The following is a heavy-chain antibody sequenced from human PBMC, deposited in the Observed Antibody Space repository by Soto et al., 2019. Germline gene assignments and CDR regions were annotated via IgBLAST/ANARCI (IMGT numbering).Heavy chain of an antibody. CDR1: GQSFSGHS. CDR2: ISESGST. J-gene: IGHJ4*02. V-gene: IGHV4-34*01. D-gene: IGHD1-1*01. CDR3: ARGSGIVALPGELEDVNYDF. Sequence: QVQLQQWGAGLVKPSETLSLSCAVYGQSFSGHSWAWIPQPPGKGLEWIGEISESGSTYYNPSLKSRVTISTDTSKNQFSLKLNSVTAADTAAYFCARGSGIVALPGELEDVNYDFWGQGTLVNVSS.